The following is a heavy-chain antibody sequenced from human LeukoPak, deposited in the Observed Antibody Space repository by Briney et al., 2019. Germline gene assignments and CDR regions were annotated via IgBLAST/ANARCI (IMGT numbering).Heavy chain of an antibody. CDR2: IYTSGST. D-gene: IGHD6-19*01. CDR3: ARGQIAVAGIFDY. CDR1: GGSISSGSYY. Sequence: SETLSLTCTVSGGSISSGSYYWSWIRQPAGKGLEWIGRIYTSGSTNYNPSLKSRVTISVDTSKNQLSLKLSSVTAADTAVYYCARGQIAVAGIFDYWGQGTLVTVSS. V-gene: IGHV4-61*02. J-gene: IGHJ4*02.